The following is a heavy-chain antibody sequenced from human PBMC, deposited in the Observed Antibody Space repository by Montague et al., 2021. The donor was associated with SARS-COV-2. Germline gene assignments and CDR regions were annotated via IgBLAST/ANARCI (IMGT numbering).Heavy chain of an antibody. V-gene: IGHV4-38-2*02. D-gene: IGHD4-11*01. J-gene: IGHJ6*02. CDR1: GYSISSGYY. CDR2: NYNSGST. Sequence: SETLSLTCTVSGYSISSGYYWGWIRQPPGKGLEWIGSNYNSGSTYYNPSLKSRVTISVDTSKNQFSLKLSAVTAADTAVYYCARDDYTPDDYCYYYGMDVWGQGTTVTVSS. CDR3: ARDDYTPDDYCYYYGMDV.